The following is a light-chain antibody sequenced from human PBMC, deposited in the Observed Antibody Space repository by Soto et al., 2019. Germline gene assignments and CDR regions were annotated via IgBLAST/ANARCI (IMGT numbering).Light chain of an antibody. V-gene: IGLV2-14*01. CDR1: SSDVGGYNH. CDR3: SSYASSSSYV. J-gene: IGLJ1*01. CDR2: EVT. Sequence: QSALTQPASVSGSPGQSITISCTGTSSDVGGYNHVSWYQIHPGKAPKLIIYEVTSRPSGVSYRFSGSKSGNSASLTISGLQAEDEADYYCSSYASSSSYVVGGGTKV.